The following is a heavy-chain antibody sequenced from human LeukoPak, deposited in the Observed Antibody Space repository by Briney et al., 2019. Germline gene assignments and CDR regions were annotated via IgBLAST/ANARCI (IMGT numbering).Heavy chain of an antibody. D-gene: IGHD5-18*01. J-gene: IGHJ4*02. V-gene: IGHV1-3*01. CDR1: GYTFTSYA. CDR2: INAGNGNT. Sequence: ASVKVSCKASGYTFTSYAIHWVRQAPGQRLEWMGWINAGNGNTKYSQKFQGRVTITRDTSASTAYMELSSLRSEDTAVYYCARSFYGGYSYGLSQYYFDYWGQGTLVTVSS. CDR3: ARSFYGGYSYGLSQYYFDY.